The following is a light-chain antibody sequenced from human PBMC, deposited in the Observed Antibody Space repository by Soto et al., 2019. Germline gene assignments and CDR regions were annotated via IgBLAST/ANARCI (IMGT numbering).Light chain of an antibody. J-gene: IGKJ2*01. Sequence: DIQMTQSPSSLSASVGDRVTVTCQASQDISNDLNWYQQKPGKAPKLLIYDASNLETGVPSRFSGSGSGTDFTFTISRLKPEDLATYYCQQYDDLPYTFGQGTKLDIK. V-gene: IGKV1-33*01. CDR3: QQYDDLPYT. CDR2: DAS. CDR1: QDISND.